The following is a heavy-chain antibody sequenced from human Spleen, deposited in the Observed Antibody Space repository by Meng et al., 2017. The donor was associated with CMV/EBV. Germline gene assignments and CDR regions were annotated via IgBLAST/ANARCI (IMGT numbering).Heavy chain of an antibody. D-gene: IGHD6-19*01. CDR2: IYYSGST. J-gene: IGHJ4*02. Sequence: VSGGSVSSGSYYWSWIRQPPGKGLEWIGYIYYSGSTNYHPSLKSRVTISVDTSKNQFSLKLSSVTAADTAVYYCARGTTREVAGTDYWGQGTLVTVSS. CDR1: GGSVSSGSYY. CDR3: ARGTTREVAGTDY. V-gene: IGHV4-61*01.